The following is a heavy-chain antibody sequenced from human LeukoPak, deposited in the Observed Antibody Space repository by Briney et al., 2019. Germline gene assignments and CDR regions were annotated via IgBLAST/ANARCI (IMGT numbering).Heavy chain of an antibody. D-gene: IGHD5-18*01. CDR2: IYYTGST. Sequence: PSKTLSLTCTVSGGSISSYYWSWIRLPPGKGLEWIGYIYYTGSTNYNPPLKSRVTISVDTSKSQFSLKLSSVTAADTAVYYCAKLGYPAYWGQGTLVTVSS. CDR1: GGSISSYY. V-gene: IGHV4-59*01. CDR3: AKLGYPAY. J-gene: IGHJ4*02.